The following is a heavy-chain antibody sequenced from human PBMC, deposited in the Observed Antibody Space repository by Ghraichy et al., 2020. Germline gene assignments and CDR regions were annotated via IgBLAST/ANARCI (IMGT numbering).Heavy chain of an antibody. V-gene: IGHV3-23*01. CDR1: GFTFSSYA. Sequence: GGSLRLSCAASGFTFSSYAMSWVRQAPGKGLEWVSAISGSGGSTYYADSVKGRFTISRDNSKNTLYLQMNSLRAEDTAVYYCAKVVLQGPIGSRNDAFDIWGQGTMVTVSS. CDR2: ISGSGGST. J-gene: IGHJ3*02. D-gene: IGHD2-15*01. CDR3: AKVVLQGPIGSRNDAFDI.